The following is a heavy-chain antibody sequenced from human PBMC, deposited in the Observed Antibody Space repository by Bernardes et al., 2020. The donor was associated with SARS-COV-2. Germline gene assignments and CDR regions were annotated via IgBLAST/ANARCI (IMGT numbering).Heavy chain of an antibody. CDR3: ARMTTVASLDY. J-gene: IGHJ4*02. V-gene: IGHV2-70*11. CDR2: IDWDDDK. Sequence: SGHTLLKPTQTLTLTCPFSVFSLSPSGMCVSWIRQPPGKALEWLARIDWDDDKYYSTSLKTRLTISKDTSKNQVVLTMTNMDPVDTATYYCARMTTVASLDYWGQGTLVTVSS. CDR1: VFSLSPSGMC. D-gene: IGHD4-17*01.